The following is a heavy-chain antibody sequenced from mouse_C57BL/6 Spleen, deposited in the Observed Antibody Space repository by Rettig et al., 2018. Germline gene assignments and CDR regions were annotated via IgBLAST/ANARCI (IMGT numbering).Heavy chain of an antibody. V-gene: IGHV2-6*02. CDR2: IWSDGST. J-gene: IGHJ4*01. D-gene: IGHD2-5*01. Sequence: VRQPPGKGLEWLVVIWSDGSTTYNSALKSRLSISKDNSKSQVFLKMNSLQTDDTAMYYCARESNWNYAMDYWGQGTSVTVSS. CDR3: ARESNWNYAMDY.